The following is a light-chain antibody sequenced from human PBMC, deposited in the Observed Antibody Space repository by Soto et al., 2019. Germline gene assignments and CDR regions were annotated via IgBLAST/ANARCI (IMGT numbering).Light chain of an antibody. CDR2: GAG. CDR1: QNVDSSY. J-gene: IGKJ1*01. Sequence: EIVLTQSPGTLSLSPWERATLSCRASQNVDSSYLAWYQHKPGQAPRLLIYGAGSRATGTPDRFSGRGSGTDFTLTISRLEPEDFAVYYCQQYGSSPRTFGQGTKVEIK. CDR3: QQYGSSPRT. V-gene: IGKV3-20*01.